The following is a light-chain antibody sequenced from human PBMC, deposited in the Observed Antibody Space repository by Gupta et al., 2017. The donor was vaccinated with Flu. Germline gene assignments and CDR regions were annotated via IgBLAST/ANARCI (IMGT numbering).Light chain of an antibody. V-gene: IGLV8-61*01. J-gene: IGLJ2*01. Sequence: TSTRAMNTGCVGTGWYHTWYPPPPGQAPRQMIYDTSHRSAGITNRFSGSKSGNTAALTISGPQADEESDYYCRPYRCSDILVFGGGTKLTVL. CDR1: TGCVGTGWY. CDR2: DTS. CDR3: RPYRCSDILV.